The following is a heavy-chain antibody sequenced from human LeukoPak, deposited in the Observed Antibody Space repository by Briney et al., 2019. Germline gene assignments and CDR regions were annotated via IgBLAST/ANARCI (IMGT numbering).Heavy chain of an antibody. Sequence: SETLSLTCTVSGGSISSGDYYWSWMRQPPGKGLERIGYIYYSGSTYYNPSLKSRVTISVDTSKNQFSLKLSSVTAADTAVYYCAKYSYGYGAFDIWGQGTMVTVSS. CDR3: AKYSYGYGAFDI. V-gene: IGHV4-30-4*08. D-gene: IGHD5-18*01. J-gene: IGHJ3*02. CDR2: IYYSGST. CDR1: GGSISSGDYY.